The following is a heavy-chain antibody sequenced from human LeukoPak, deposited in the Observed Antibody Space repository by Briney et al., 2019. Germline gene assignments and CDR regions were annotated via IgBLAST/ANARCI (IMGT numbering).Heavy chain of an antibody. J-gene: IGHJ5*02. V-gene: IGHV1-69*05. CDR2: IIPIFGTA. CDR3: AREGVGWFDP. Sequence: ASVKVSCKASGGTFSSYAISWVRQAPGQGLEWMGGIIPIFGTANYAQKFQGRVTITTDESTSTAYMELSSLRSEDTAVYYCAREGVGWFDPWGQGTLVTVSS. D-gene: IGHD2-15*01. CDR1: GGTFSSYA.